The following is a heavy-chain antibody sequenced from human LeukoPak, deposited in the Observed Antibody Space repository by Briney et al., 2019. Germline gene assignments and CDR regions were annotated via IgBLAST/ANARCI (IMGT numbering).Heavy chain of an antibody. V-gene: IGHV3-48*01. D-gene: IGHD4-17*01. Sequence: GGSLRLSCAASAFTFSSYSMNWVRQAPGKGLEWVSYISSSSSTIYYADSVKGRFTISRDNAKNSLYLQMNSLRAEDTAVYYCAKFYGDPSEDFDYWGQGTLVTVSS. CDR1: AFTFSSYS. CDR3: AKFYGDPSEDFDY. CDR2: ISSSSSTI. J-gene: IGHJ4*02.